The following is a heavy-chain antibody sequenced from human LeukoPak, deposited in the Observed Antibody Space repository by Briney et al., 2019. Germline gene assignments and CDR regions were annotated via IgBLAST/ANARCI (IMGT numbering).Heavy chain of an antibody. J-gene: IGHJ4*02. V-gene: IGHV1-18*01. D-gene: IGHD6-13*01. CDR1: GYTFTSYG. Sequence: VASVKVSCKSSGYTFTSYGLIWVRQAPGQGLEWMGWISTYNGNTNYPQNFQGRVTMTTDTSTRTVYVELRSLRSDDTAVYYCARDLGYSSSWNYWGQGTLVAVSS. CDR3: ARDLGYSSSWNY. CDR2: ISTYNGNT.